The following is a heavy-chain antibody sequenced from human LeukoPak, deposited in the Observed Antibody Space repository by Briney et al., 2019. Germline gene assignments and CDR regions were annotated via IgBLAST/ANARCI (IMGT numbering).Heavy chain of an antibody. CDR2: FDPEDGER. CDR3: PTDGLDFHWLYTPHFDF. D-gene: IGHD3-9*01. CDR1: GYTLTELS. V-gene: IGHV1-24*01. J-gene: IGHJ4*02. Sequence: GAAVSVSFKVSGYTLTELSMHGVGQARGKGGERVGEFDPEDGERIYAQKFQGRVTMTEDTSTDTAYMELSSLRSEDTAVYYCPTDGLDFHWLYTPHFDFWPQGPLVTVSS.